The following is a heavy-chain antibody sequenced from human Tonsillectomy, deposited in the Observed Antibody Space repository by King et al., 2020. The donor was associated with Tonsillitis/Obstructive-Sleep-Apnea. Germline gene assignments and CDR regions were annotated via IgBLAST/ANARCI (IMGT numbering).Heavy chain of an antibody. CDR3: ARRAYSNYGYYYYYMDV. D-gene: IGHD4-11*01. J-gene: IGHJ6*03. V-gene: IGHV4-34*01. CDR1: GGSFSAYY. CDR2: INHSGTS. Sequence: VQLQQWGAGLLKPSETLSLTCAVYGGSFSAYYWSWIRQPPGKGLEWIGEINHSGTSSYNPSLKSRVTMSVDSSKNQFSLKLTSVTAADTAVYYCARRAYSNYGYYYYYMDVWDKGTTVTVSS.